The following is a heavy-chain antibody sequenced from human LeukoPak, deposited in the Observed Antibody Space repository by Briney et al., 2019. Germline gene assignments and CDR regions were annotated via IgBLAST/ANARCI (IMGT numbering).Heavy chain of an antibody. Sequence: GSLRLSCAASGFPFSSYSMNWVRQAPGKGLEWVSYISSSSSTIYYADSVKGRFTISRDNAKNSLYLQMNSLRAEDTAVYYCARDRQWLVLDYWGQGTLVTVSS. D-gene: IGHD6-19*01. CDR1: GFPFSSYS. CDR2: ISSSSSTI. V-gene: IGHV3-48*01. CDR3: ARDRQWLVLDY. J-gene: IGHJ4*02.